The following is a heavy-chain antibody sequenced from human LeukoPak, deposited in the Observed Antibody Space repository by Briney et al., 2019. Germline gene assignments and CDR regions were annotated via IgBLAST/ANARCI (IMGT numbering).Heavy chain of an antibody. V-gene: IGHV1-69*13. CDR2: IIPIFGTA. D-gene: IGHD3-3*01. Sequence: RASVKVSCKASGGTFSSYAISWVRQAAGQGLEWMGGIIPIFGTANYAQKFQGRVTITADESTSTAYMELSSLRSEDTAVYYCARKQNDFWSGYSYAFDIWGQGTMVTVSS. J-gene: IGHJ3*02. CDR3: ARKQNDFWSGYSYAFDI. CDR1: GGTFSSYA.